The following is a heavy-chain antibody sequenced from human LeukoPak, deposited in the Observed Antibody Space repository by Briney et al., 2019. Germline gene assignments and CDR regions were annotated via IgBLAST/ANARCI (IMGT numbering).Heavy chain of an antibody. D-gene: IGHD2-15*01. Sequence: GGSLRLSCAASGFTFSSYSMNWVRQAPGKGLEWVSSISSSSSYIYYADSVKGRFTISRDNAKNSLYLQMNSLRAEDTAVYYCARDSVAVAATAWFDPWGQGTLVTVSS. J-gene: IGHJ5*02. CDR1: GFTFSSYS. CDR2: ISSSSSYI. V-gene: IGHV3-21*01. CDR3: ARDSVAVAATAWFDP.